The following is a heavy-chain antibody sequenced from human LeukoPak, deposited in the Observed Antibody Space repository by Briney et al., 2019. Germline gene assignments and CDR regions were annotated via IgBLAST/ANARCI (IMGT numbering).Heavy chain of an antibody. CDR2: ISGSGGST. V-gene: IGHV3-23*01. J-gene: IGHJ4*02. CDR3: AKDGRAYCGGDCPPDY. CDR1: GFTFSSYA. D-gene: IGHD2-21*02. Sequence: GSLRLSCAASGFTFSSYAMSWVRQAPGKGLEWVSAISGSGGSTYYADSVKGRFTISRDNSKNTLYLQMNSLRAEDTAVYYCAKDGRAYCGGDCPPDYWGQGTLVTVSS.